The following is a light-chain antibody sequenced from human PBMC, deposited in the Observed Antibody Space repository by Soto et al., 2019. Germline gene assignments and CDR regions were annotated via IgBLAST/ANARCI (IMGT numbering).Light chain of an antibody. CDR1: QGISSY. CDR2: AAS. J-gene: IGKJ4*01. Sequence: DIQLTQSPSFLSASVGDRVTITCGASQGISSYLAWYQQKPGKAPRLLIYAASTLQSGGPSRFSGSGSGTEFTLTISSLQPEDFAANYCQQLNSYPLTFGGGTKVEIK. V-gene: IGKV1-9*01. CDR3: QQLNSYPLT.